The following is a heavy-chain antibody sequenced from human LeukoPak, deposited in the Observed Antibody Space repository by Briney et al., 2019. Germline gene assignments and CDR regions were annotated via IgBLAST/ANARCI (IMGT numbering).Heavy chain of an antibody. V-gene: IGHV1-69*13. CDR3: ARVWVGAHYFDY. CDR1: GGTFSSYA. Sequence: ASVKVSCKASGGTFSSYAISWVRQAPGQGLEWMGGIIPIFGTANYAQKFQGRVTITADESTSTAYMELSSLRSEDTAVYYCARVWVGAHYFDYRGQGTLVTVSS. J-gene: IGHJ4*02. D-gene: IGHD1-26*01. CDR2: IIPIFGTA.